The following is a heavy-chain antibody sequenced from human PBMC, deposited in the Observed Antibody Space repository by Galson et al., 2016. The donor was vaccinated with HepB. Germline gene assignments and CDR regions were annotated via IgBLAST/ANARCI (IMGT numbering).Heavy chain of an antibody. CDR1: GFTFDDYG. V-gene: IGHV3-20*04. CDR2: LNWNGGST. J-gene: IGHJ4*02. Sequence: SLRLSCAASGFTFDDYGMNWVRQAPGKGLEWVSGLNWNGGSTAYADSVKGRFTISRDNAKNSLYLQMNSLGAEDTALYYCARGTYVWGNYRYTLDYWGQGTLGTVSS. D-gene: IGHD3-16*02. CDR3: ARGTYVWGNYRYTLDY.